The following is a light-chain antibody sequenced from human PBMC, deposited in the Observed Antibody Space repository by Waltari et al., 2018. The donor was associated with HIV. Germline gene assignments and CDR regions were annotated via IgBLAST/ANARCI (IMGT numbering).Light chain of an antibody. CDR3: QQSYSSPLT. CDR2: GAS. Sequence: DIQLTQSQSSLSASVGDRVTITCRASQTIDTFLNWYQQTPGKAPNLLIHGASSLQGGVPSRFSGSGSGTHFTLTISNLQPEDFAVYYCQQSYSSPLTFGGGTKVEVK. CDR1: QTIDTF. J-gene: IGKJ4*01. V-gene: IGKV1-39*01.